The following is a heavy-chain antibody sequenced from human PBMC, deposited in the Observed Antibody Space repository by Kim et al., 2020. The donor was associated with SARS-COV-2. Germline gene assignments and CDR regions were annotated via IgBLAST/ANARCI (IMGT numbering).Heavy chain of an antibody. CDR3: ARDGGTDYYDNSFDY. J-gene: IGHJ4*02. Sequence: SQKCQGRVTITRDTSASTADMELSSLRSEDTAVYYCARDGGTDYYDNSFDYWGQGTLVTVSS. V-gene: IGHV1-3*01. D-gene: IGHD3-22*01.